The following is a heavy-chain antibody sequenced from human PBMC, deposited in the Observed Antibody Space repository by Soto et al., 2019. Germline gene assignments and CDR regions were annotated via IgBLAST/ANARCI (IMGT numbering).Heavy chain of an antibody. J-gene: IGHJ6*02. Sequence: RRLSCAASGFTFSSYGMHWVRQAPGKGLEWVAVISYDGSNKYYADSVKGRFTISRDNSKNTLYLQMNSLRAEDTAVYYCAKDRVVVVPAAIMNYYYGMDVWGQGTTVTVSS. V-gene: IGHV3-30*18. CDR2: ISYDGSNK. D-gene: IGHD2-2*02. CDR3: AKDRVVVVPAAIMNYYYGMDV. CDR1: GFTFSSYG.